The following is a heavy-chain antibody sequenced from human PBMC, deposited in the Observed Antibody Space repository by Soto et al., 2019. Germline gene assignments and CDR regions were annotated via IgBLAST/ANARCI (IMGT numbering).Heavy chain of an antibody. V-gene: IGHV1-69*06. D-gene: IGHD5-18*01. Sequence: SVKVSCKASGGTFSSYAISWVRQAPGQGLEWMGGIIPIFGTANYAQKFQGRVTITADKSTSTAYMELSSLRSEDTAVYYCASTDSGYSYGGIDVWGQGTTVTVSS. CDR2: IIPIFGTA. J-gene: IGHJ6*02. CDR1: GGTFSSYA. CDR3: ASTDSGYSYGGIDV.